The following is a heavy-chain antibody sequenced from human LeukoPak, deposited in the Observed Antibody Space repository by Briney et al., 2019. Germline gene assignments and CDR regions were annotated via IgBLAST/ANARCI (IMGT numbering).Heavy chain of an antibody. CDR1: GYTFRNYW. Sequence: GGSLRLSCGASGYTFRNYWMSWVRQAPGKGLEWVANIKQDGSQKNYVDSVKGRFTISRDNAQNSLYLQMSSLRVEDTAVYYCARGSWTAAGYWGQGTLVTVSS. CDR2: IKQDGSQK. V-gene: IGHV3-7*01. J-gene: IGHJ4*02. CDR3: ARGSWTAAGY. D-gene: IGHD6-13*01.